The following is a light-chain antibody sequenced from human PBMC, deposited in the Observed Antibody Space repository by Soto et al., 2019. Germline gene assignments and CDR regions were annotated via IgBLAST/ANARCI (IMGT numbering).Light chain of an antibody. Sequence: SYELTQPPSVAVAPGQTARITCGGNNIGSHSVHWYQQRPGQAPVLVIFYDRERPSGIPERFSASNPGNTATLTISRVEAGDEADYYCQVWDSSSHHVVFGGGPKVTVL. CDR2: YDR. CDR3: QVWDSSSHHVV. CDR1: NIGSHS. J-gene: IGLJ3*02. V-gene: IGLV3-21*04.